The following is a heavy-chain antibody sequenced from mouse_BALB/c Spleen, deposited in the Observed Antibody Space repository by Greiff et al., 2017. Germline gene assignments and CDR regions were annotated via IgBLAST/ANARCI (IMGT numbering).Heavy chain of an antibody. CDR1: GFNIKDTY. CDR2: IDPANGNT. D-gene: IGHD2-1*01. Sequence: EVQLVESGAELVKPGASVKLSCTASGFNIKDTYMHWVKQRPEQGLEWIGRIDPANGNTKYDPKFQGKATITADTSSNTAYLQLSSLTSEDTAVYYCARWDYGNYPWFAYWGQGTLVTVSA. CDR3: ARWDYGNYPWFAY. V-gene: IGHV14-3*02. J-gene: IGHJ3*01.